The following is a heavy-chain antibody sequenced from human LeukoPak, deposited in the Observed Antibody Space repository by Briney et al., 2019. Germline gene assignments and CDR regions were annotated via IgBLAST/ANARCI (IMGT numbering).Heavy chain of an antibody. J-gene: IGHJ3*02. CDR1: GYTFTSYY. V-gene: IGHV1-46*01. Sequence: ASVKVSCKASGYTFTSYYMHWVRQAPGQGLEWMGIINPSGGSTSYAQKFQGRVTMTRDTSISTAYMELSRLRSDDTAVYYCARFPTIFGVVDDAFDIWGQGTMVTVSS. CDR2: INPSGGST. CDR3: ARFPTIFGVVDDAFDI. D-gene: IGHD3-3*01.